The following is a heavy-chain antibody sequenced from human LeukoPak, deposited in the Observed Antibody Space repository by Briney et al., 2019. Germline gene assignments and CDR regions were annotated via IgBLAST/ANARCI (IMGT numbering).Heavy chain of an antibody. CDR3: ARAGEDYSNSWYPSLGWFDP. Sequence: SETLSLTCTVSGGSISSSSYYWGWIRQPPGKGLEWIGSIYYSGSTYYNPSLKSRVTISADTSKNQFSLKLSSVTAADTAVYYCARAGEDYSNSWYPSLGWFDPWGQGTLVTVSS. CDR1: GGSISSSSYY. D-gene: IGHD6-13*01. J-gene: IGHJ5*02. CDR2: IYYSGST. V-gene: IGHV4-39*07.